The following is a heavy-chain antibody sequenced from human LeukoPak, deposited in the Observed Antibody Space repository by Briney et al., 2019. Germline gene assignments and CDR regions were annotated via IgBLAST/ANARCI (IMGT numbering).Heavy chain of an antibody. V-gene: IGHV3-23*01. D-gene: IGHD6-13*01. CDR1: GFTFSSYA. CDR2: ISGSGGST. Sequence: PGGSLRLSCAASGFTFSSYAMSWVRQAPGKGLEWVSAISGSGGSTYYADSVKGRFTISRDNSKNTLYLQMNSLRAEDTAVYYCARDSSSWNYYYYYYGMDVWGQGTTVTVSS. J-gene: IGHJ6*02. CDR3: ARDSSSWNYYYYYYGMDV.